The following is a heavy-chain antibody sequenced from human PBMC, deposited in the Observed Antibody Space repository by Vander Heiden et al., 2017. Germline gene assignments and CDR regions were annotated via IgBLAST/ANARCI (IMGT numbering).Heavy chain of an antibody. CDR2: IYTGGST. CDR3: VGNYYDSRGYYFIDS. J-gene: IGHJ4*02. D-gene: IGHD3-22*01. Sequence: QVQLQESGPGLARPSETLSLTCAVSGGSMGNYYCTWLRQPAGKALEWLGRIYTGGSTNYNPSLKSRVTMSVATSKNQFSLKLTSVTAADTAVYYCVGNYYDSRGYYFIDSWGQGTLVTVS. V-gene: IGHV4-4*07. CDR1: GGSMGNYY.